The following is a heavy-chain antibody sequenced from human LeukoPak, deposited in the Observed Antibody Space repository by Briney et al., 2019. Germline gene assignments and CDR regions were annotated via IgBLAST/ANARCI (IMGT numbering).Heavy chain of an antibody. CDR2: ISDSGKT. Sequence: SETLFLTCTVSGVSMSNYYWSWIRQPPGKGLEWIGCISDSGKTNYNPSLRSRVTISVDTSKNQFSLKLSSVPAADTAVYYCARHTRGDAFDIWGQGTMVTVSS. CDR3: ARHTRGDAFDI. J-gene: IGHJ3*02. V-gene: IGHV4-59*01. D-gene: IGHD2-2*02. CDR1: GVSMSNYY.